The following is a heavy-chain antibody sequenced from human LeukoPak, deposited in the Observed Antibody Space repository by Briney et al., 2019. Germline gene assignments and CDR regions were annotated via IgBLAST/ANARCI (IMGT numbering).Heavy chain of an antibody. Sequence: SETLSLTCAVYGGSFSGDFWSWIRQSPGKGLEWIGEINHSGSTNYNPSLKSRVTISVDTSKNQFSLKLSSVTAADTAVYYCARAYFDYHPKRYKLYDYWGQGTLVTVSS. D-gene: IGHD3-9*01. CDR2: INHSGST. J-gene: IGHJ4*02. CDR1: GGSFSGDF. V-gene: IGHV4-34*01. CDR3: ARAYFDYHPKRYKLYDY.